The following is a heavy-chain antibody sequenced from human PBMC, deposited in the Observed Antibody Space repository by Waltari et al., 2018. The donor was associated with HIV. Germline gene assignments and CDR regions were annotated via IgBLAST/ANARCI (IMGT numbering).Heavy chain of an antibody. D-gene: IGHD6-19*01. CDR2: IWYDGSNK. Sequence: QVQLVESGGGGVQYGRSLRLSCVGSGFTFSRHGIHWVRQAPGKGLEWVAVIWYDGSNKYYADSVKGRFSISRDNSKNTVYLQMNSLRAEDTAEYYCARDSITVSGTFDYWGQGTLVTVSS. CDR3: ARDSITVSGTFDY. J-gene: IGHJ4*02. V-gene: IGHV3-33*01. CDR1: GFTFSRHG.